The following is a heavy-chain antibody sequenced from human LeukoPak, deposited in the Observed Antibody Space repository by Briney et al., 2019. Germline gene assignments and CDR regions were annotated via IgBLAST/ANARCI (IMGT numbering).Heavy chain of an antibody. J-gene: IGHJ5*02. CDR1: GGTFSSYA. Sequence: EASVKVSCKASGGTFSSYAISWVRQAPGQGLEWMGGIIPIFGTANYAQKFQGRVTITADESTSTAYMELSSLRSEDTAVYYCASPTYCSSTSCYDRRFDPWGQGTLVTVSS. D-gene: IGHD2-2*01. CDR3: ASPTYCSSTSCYDRRFDP. V-gene: IGHV1-69*01. CDR2: IIPIFGTA.